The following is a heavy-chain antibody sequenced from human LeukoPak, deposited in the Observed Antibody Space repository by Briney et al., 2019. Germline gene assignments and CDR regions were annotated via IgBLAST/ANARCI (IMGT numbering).Heavy chain of an antibody. CDR3: ADSQYDILTGSNWFDP. CDR2: IYWNDDK. V-gene: IGHV2-5*01. Sequence: ESGPTLVNPTQTLTLTCTFSGFSLSTSGVGVGWIRQPPGKALEWPALIYWNDDKRYSLSLKSRLTITKDTSKNQVVLTMTNMDAVDTATYYCADSQYDILTGSNWFDPWGQGTLVTVSS. CDR1: GFSLSTSGVG. D-gene: IGHD3-9*01. J-gene: IGHJ5*02.